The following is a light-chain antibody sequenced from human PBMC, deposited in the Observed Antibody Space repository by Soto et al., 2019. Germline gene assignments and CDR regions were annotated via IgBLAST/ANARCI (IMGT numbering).Light chain of an antibody. V-gene: IGKV3-20*01. J-gene: IGKJ1*01. CDR1: QSIIDT. CDR2: GAS. Sequence: EVVMTQSPATLSVSPGGRATLSCRASQSIIDTLAWYQQKPGQAPRLLIYGASSRATDIPDTFSGSGSGTDFTLTINRLEPGDFAVYYCQQYGTSPWTFGQGTKVDIK. CDR3: QQYGTSPWT.